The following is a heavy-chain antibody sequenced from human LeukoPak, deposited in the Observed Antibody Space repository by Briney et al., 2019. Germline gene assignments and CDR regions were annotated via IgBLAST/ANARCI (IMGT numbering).Heavy chain of an antibody. D-gene: IGHD4-17*01. CDR3: AKGHSGEGYGDRTDY. V-gene: IGHV3-23*01. Sequence: GGSLRLSCAASGFSFSTSWMHWVRQAPGKGLEWVSAISGSGGSTYYADSVKGRFTISRDNSKNTLYLQMNSLRAEDTAVYYCAKGHSGEGYGDRTDYWGQGTLVTVSS. CDR1: GFSFSTSW. J-gene: IGHJ4*02. CDR2: ISGSGGST.